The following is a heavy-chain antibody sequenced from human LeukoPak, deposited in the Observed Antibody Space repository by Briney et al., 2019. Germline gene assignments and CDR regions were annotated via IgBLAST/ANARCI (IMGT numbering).Heavy chain of an antibody. J-gene: IGHJ4*02. CDR3: ARDLGNYYDSSGYSFDY. V-gene: IGHV4-59*01. Sequence: NPSETLSLTCTVSGGSISSYYWSWIRQPPGKGLEWIGYIYYSGSTNYNPSLKSRVTISVDTSKNQFSLKLSSVTAADTAVYYCARDLGNYYDSSGYSFDYWGQGTLVTVSS. D-gene: IGHD3-22*01. CDR1: GGSISSYY. CDR2: IYYSGST.